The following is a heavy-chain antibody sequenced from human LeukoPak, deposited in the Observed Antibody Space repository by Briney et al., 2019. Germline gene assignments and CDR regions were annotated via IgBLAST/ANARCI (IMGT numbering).Heavy chain of an antibody. CDR2: ISSSGSTI. V-gene: IGHV3-11*01. J-gene: IGHJ4*02. CDR3: ARDISGGTFDY. D-gene: IGHD1-26*01. CDR1: GFTFSDYY. Sequence: GGSLRLSCAASGFTFSDYYMSWLRQAPGEGLEWVSYISSSGSTIYYADSVKGRFTISRDNAKNSLYLQMNSLRAEDTAVYYCARDISGGTFDYWGQGTLVTVSS.